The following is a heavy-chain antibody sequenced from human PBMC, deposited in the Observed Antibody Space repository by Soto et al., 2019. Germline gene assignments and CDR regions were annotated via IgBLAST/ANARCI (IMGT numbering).Heavy chain of an antibody. Sequence: GGSLSLSCATSGFTFSIYEMNWVRQAPGKGLEWISYISSSGSTVYYADSVQGRFTISRDNTKNSVSLQMKSLRAEDTGTYYCARDGDGYSFDLWGQGTQVTVSS. J-gene: IGHJ4*02. D-gene: IGHD2-21*02. CDR1: GFTFSIYE. CDR3: ARDGDGYSFDL. CDR2: ISSSGSTV. V-gene: IGHV3-48*03.